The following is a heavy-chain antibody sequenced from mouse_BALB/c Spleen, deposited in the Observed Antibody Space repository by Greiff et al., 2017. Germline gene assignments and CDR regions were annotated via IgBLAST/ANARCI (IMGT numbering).Heavy chain of an antibody. CDR3: ARGWYYFDY. D-gene: IGHD2-3*01. CDR1: GFTFSSFG. CDR2: ISSGSSTI. Sequence: EVKLVESGGGLVQPGGSRKLSCAASGFTFSSFGMHWVRQAPEKGLEWVAYISSGSSTIYYADTVKGRFTISRDNPKNTLFLQMTSLRSEDTATYYCARGWYYFDYWGQGTTLTVSS. V-gene: IGHV5-17*02. J-gene: IGHJ2*01.